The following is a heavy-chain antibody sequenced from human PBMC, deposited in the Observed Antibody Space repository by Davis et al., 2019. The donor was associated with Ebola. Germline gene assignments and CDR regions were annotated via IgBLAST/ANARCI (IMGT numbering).Heavy chain of an antibody. CDR3: ASRRGGPQNGWDILAGYP. J-gene: IGHJ4*02. D-gene: IGHD3-9*01. CDR1: GFTFTNAW. Sequence: PGGSLRLSCAASGFTFTNAWMSWVRQAPGKGLEWVSSITSSSSHIYYADSVKGRFTISRDNAKNSLYLQMNSLRAEDTAVYYCASRRGGPQNGWDILAGYPWGQGTLVTVSS. V-gene: IGHV3-21*01. CDR2: ITSSSSHI.